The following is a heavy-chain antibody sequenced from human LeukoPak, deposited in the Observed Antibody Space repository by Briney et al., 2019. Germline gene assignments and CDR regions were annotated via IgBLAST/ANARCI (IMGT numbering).Heavy chain of an antibody. V-gene: IGHV3-23*01. J-gene: IGHJ6*03. D-gene: IGHD3-3*01. Sequence: GGSLSLSCAASGFTFSSYAMNWVRRAPGKGLEWVSSISGSGGSTYYADSVKGPFTISRDNSKNTLYLQMNSLRAEDTAVYYCATGTKSYYYYYYMDVWGQGTTVTISS. CDR1: GFTFSSYA. CDR3: ATGTKSYYYYYYMDV. CDR2: ISGSGGST.